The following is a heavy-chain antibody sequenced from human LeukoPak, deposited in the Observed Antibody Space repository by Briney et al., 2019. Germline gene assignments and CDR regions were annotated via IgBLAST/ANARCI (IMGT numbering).Heavy chain of an antibody. CDR3: ATGGIAVAGTPLGDWFDP. CDR2: INPSGGST. CDR1: GYTFTSYY. Sequence: ASVKVSCKASGYTFTSYYMHWVRQAPGQGLEWMGIINPSGGSTSYAQKFQGRVTMTRDTSTSTVYMELSSLRSEDTAVYYCATGGIAVAGTPLGDWFDPWGQGTLVTVSS. J-gene: IGHJ5*02. V-gene: IGHV1-46*01. D-gene: IGHD6-19*01.